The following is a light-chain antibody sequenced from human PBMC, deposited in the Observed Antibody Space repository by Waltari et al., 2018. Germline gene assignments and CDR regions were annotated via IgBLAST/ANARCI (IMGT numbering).Light chain of an antibody. V-gene: IGKV1-39*01. CDR1: QGISSS. J-gene: IGKJ4*01. CDR2: AAS. Sequence: DIQMTQSPSSLSASVVDRVTITCRASQGISSSLNWYQQKPGKAPKLLIYAASSLQSGVPSRFSGSGSGTDFTLTISSLQPEDFATYYCQQSYSTPFTFGGGTKVEIK. CDR3: QQSYSTPFT.